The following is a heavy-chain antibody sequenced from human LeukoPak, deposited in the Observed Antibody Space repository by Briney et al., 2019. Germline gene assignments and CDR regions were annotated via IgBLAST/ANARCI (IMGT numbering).Heavy chain of an antibody. D-gene: IGHD6-19*01. J-gene: IGHJ4*02. Sequence: SETLSLTCIVSGGSFSSHYWSWIRQPPGKGLEWIGYVYSRGSPNYNPSLKSRVTGSIDTPKSQFFLKLTSVTAADTAKYYCARGGSGYYDYWGQGIMVTVSS. CDR1: GGSFSSHY. CDR2: VYSRGSP. V-gene: IGHV4-59*11. CDR3: ARGGSGYYDY.